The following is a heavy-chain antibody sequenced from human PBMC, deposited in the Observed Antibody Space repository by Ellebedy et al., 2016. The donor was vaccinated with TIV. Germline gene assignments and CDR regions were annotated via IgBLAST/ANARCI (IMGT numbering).Heavy chain of an antibody. CDR1: GFTFSSYA. V-gene: IGHV3-23*01. J-gene: IGHJ4*02. D-gene: IGHD2-21*01. CDR2: ISGSGANT. Sequence: GGSLRLSXAASGFTFSSYAMSWVRQAPGKGLQWVSAISGSGANTYYADSVKGRFTISKDTSKNTLGLQMNSLRAEDTAIYYCAKELPTQTLGYWGQGTLVTVSS. CDR3: AKELPTQTLGY.